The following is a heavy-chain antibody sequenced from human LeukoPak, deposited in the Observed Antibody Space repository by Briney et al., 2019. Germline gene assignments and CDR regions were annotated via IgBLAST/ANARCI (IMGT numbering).Heavy chain of an antibody. V-gene: IGHV4-59*01. CDR3: ARGDYYDSSGYLSVNWFDP. CDR1: GGSISSYS. CDR2: IDYSGST. Sequence: SETLSLTCTVSGGSISSYSWSWIRQPPGKGLEWIGYIDYSGSTNYNPSLKSRVTISVDTSKNQFSLKLSSVTAADTAVYYCARGDYYDSSGYLSVNWFDPWGQGTLVTVSS. D-gene: IGHD3-22*01. J-gene: IGHJ5*02.